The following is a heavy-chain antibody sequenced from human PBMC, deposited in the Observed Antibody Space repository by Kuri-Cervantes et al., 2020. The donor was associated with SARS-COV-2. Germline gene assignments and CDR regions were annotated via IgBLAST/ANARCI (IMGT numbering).Heavy chain of an antibody. CDR2: IYYSGST. V-gene: IGHV4-30-4*08. J-gene: IGHJ2*01. Sequence: SCTVSGGSISSGDYYWSWIRQPPGKGLEWIGYIYYSGSTYYNPSLKSRVTISVDTSKNQFSLKLSSVTAADTAIYYCARRTSGNFDLWGRGILVTVSS. CDR3: ARRTSGNFDL. D-gene: IGHD3-3*01. CDR1: GGSISSGDYY.